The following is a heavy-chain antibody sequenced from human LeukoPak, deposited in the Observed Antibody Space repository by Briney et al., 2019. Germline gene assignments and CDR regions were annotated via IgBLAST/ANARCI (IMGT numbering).Heavy chain of an antibody. V-gene: IGHV3-7*05. CDR3: AVSVVIQSLFDD. Sequence: GGSLRLSCAASGFTISYYWMSWVRQAPGKGLEWVANIKQDGSEKYYVDSVKGRFTISRDNAKNSLYLQMNSLRAEDTAVYYCAVSVVIQSLFDDWGQGTLVTVSS. CDR1: GFTISYYW. D-gene: IGHD4-23*01. CDR2: IKQDGSEK. J-gene: IGHJ4*02.